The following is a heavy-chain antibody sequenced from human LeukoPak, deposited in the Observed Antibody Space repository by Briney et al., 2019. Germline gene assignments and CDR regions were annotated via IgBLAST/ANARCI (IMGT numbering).Heavy chain of an antibody. J-gene: IGHJ6*03. Sequence: PSETLSLTCTVSGGSISGGDYFWSWVRQPPGKGLEWIGYIYHSGGAHYNPSLKSPASISVDTSKNQFSLELRSVTAADTAVYYCARELGTVYYYYYMDVWGKGTTVTVSS. D-gene: IGHD1/OR15-1a*01. V-gene: IGHV4-30-4*01. CDR2: IYHSGGA. CDR1: GGSISGGDYF. CDR3: ARELGTVYYYYYMDV.